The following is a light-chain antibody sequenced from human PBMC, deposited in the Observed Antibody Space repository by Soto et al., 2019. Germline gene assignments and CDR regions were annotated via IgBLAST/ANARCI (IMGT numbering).Light chain of an antibody. CDR2: DND. CDR3: GTWDTSLSGV. J-gene: IGLJ2*01. Sequence: QLVLTQPPSVSAAPGQKVTISCSGSSSNIGNNYVSWYQQLPGTAPKLLIYDNDKRPSGIPDRFSGSKSGTSATLGITGLQTGDEADYYCGTWDTSLSGVFGGGTKLTVL. CDR1: SSNIGNNY. V-gene: IGLV1-51*01.